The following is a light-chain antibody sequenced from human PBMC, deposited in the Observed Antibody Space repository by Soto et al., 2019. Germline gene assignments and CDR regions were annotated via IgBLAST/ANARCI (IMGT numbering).Light chain of an antibody. CDR2: GIS. CDR3: QQYSKWPIT. Sequence: EMVMTQSPAILSVSPGESATLSCRASQSVNSNYLAWYQQHPGQPPRLLIYGISTRATGIPARFSGSGSGTEFSLTISSLQSEDFAVYYCQQYSKWPITFGRGTRLEI. CDR1: QSVNSN. V-gene: IGKV3-15*01. J-gene: IGKJ5*01.